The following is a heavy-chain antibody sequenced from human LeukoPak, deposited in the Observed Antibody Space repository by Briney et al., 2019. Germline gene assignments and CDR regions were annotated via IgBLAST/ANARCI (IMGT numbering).Heavy chain of an antibody. CDR3: ARGIPGASGWYSYYFDY. Sequence: GGSLRLSCAASGFTFSSYDMHWVRQATGKGLEWVSAIGTAGDTYYPGSVKGRFTISRENAKNSLYLQMNSLRAGDTAVYYCARGIPGASGWYSYYFDYWGQGTLVTVSS. D-gene: IGHD6-19*01. CDR1: GFTFSSYD. J-gene: IGHJ4*02. V-gene: IGHV3-13*01. CDR2: IGTAGDT.